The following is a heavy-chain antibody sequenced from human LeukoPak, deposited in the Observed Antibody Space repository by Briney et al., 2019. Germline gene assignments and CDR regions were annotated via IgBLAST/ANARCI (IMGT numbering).Heavy chain of an antibody. J-gene: IGHJ4*02. CDR1: GYSISSGYY. V-gene: IGHV4-38-2*02. Sequence: SETLSLTCTVSGYSISSGYYWGWIRQPPGKGLEWIGYIYYSGSTNYNPSLKSRVTISVDTSKNQFSLKLSSVTAADTAVYYCARVLGVCSGGSCYIDYWGQGTLVTVSS. CDR3: ARVLGVCSGGSCYIDY. CDR2: IYYSGST. D-gene: IGHD2-15*01.